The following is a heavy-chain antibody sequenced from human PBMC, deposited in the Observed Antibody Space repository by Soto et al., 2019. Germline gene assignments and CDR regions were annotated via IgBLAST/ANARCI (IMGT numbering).Heavy chain of an antibody. V-gene: IGHV5-10-1*01. D-gene: IGHD5-12*01. CDR3: ALVATNHDAFDI. Sequence: PGESLKISCQGSGYSFTSYWISWVRQMPGKGLEWMGRIDPSDSYTNYSPSFQGHVTISADKSISTAYLQWSSLKASDTAMYYCALVATNHDAFDIWGQGTMVTVSS. CDR1: GYSFTSYW. CDR2: IDPSDSYT. J-gene: IGHJ3*02.